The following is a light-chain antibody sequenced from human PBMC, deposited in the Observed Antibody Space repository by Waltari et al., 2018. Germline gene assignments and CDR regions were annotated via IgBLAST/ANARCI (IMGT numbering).Light chain of an antibody. CDR3: QKYEALPAT. Sequence: EIVLTQSPGTLSLSPGERATLSCRASQSISKYLVWYQQKPGQAPRLLICEASIRATVIPDRFSGSGSGTDFSLIISRLEPEDFAVYYCQKYEALPATFGQGTKVEIK. CDR1: QSISKY. CDR2: EAS. J-gene: IGKJ1*01. V-gene: IGKV3-20*01.